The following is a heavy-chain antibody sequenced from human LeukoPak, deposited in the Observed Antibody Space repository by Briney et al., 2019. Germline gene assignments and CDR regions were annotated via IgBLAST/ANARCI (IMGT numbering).Heavy chain of an antibody. CDR1: GGTFSSYT. Sequence: SVKVSCKASGGTFSSYTISWVRQAPGQGLEWMGRIIPILGIANYAQKFQGRVTIIADKSTSTAYMELSSLRSEDTAVYYCARDDADSAYADGDYWGQGTLVTVSS. CDR3: ARDDADSAYADGDY. J-gene: IGHJ4*02. D-gene: IGHD5-12*01. V-gene: IGHV1-69*04. CDR2: IIPILGIA.